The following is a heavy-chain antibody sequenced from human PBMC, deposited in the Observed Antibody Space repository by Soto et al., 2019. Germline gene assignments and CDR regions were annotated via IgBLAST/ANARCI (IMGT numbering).Heavy chain of an antibody. V-gene: IGHV3-23*01. CDR3: EKGYYDFLEWLTYIDF. J-gene: IGHJ4*02. CDR1: GFTFSSYA. Sequence: PGGSLRLSCAASGFTFSSYAMSWVRQAPGKGLEWVSAISGSGGSTYYADSVKGRFTNSRDNSKNTLYLQMNSLRAEDTAVYYCEKGYYDFLEWLTYIDFWGKGTMVTVSS. D-gene: IGHD3-3*01. CDR2: ISGSGGST.